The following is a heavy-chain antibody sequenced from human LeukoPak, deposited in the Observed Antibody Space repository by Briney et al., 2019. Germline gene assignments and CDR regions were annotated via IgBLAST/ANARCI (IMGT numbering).Heavy chain of an antibody. J-gene: IGHJ4*02. Sequence: PSETLSLTCAVSGYSISSGYYWGWIRQPPGKGLEWIGSIYHSGSTYYNPSLKSRVTISVDTSKNQFSLKLSSVTAADTAVYYCARHGPSIAARGAFDYWGQGTLVTVSS. D-gene: IGHD6-6*01. CDR2: IYHSGST. CDR1: GYSISSGYY. V-gene: IGHV4-38-2*01. CDR3: ARHGPSIAARGAFDY.